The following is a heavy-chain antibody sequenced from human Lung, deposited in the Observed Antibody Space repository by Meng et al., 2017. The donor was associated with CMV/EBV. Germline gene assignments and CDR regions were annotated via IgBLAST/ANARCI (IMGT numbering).Heavy chain of an antibody. CDR3: ARWFRQVDY. J-gene: IGHJ4*02. Sequence: GESXKISCAVSGFTVSGHHMSWVRQAPGKGLEWVSVIYSGGTTYYADSVKGRFTVSRDNSKNTLYLQVNSLRTEDAAMEYCARWFRQVDYWGQGTLVTVSS. CDR2: IYSGGTT. V-gene: IGHV3-66*02. D-gene: IGHD3-10*01. CDR1: GFTVSGHH.